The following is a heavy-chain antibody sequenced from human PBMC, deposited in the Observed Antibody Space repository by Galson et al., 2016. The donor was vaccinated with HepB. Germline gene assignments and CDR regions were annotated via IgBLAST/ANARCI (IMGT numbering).Heavy chain of an antibody. V-gene: IGHV1-24*01. J-gene: IGHJ4*02. CDR3: ATGPVSFDY. CDR1: GYTFTSYD. CDR2: FDPEDGET. Sequence: SVKVSCKASGYTFTSYDINWVRQATGQGLEWMGGFDPEDGETIYAQKFQGRVTMTGDTSTDTAYMELSSLRSEDTAVYYCATGPVSFDYWGQGTLVTVSS.